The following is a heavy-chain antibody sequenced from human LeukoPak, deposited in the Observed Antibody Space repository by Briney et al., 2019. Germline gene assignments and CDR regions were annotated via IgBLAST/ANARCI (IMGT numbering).Heavy chain of an antibody. CDR3: ARDYYDYFWERYVDY. CDR2: ISSSSSTI. CDR1: GFTFSSYG. V-gene: IGHV3-48*01. Sequence: GGSLRLSCAASGFTFSSYGMNWVRQAPGKGLEWVSYISSSSSTIYYADSVKGRFTISRDNAKNSLYLQLNSLRAEDTAVYYCARDYYDYFWERYVDYWGQGTLVTVSS. J-gene: IGHJ4*02. D-gene: IGHD3-16*01.